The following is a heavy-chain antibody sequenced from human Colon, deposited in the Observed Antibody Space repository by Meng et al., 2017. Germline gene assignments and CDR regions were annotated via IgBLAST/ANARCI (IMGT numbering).Heavy chain of an antibody. J-gene: IGHJ2*01. CDR3: ARDPRITYKWYFDL. V-gene: IGHV4-30-4*01. Sequence: QVQLQESGPGLVKPSQTLSLTCSVSGASITTTDYYWTWIRQVTGKGLEWIGYVFHTGDTFYNPSLQSRLNITIDKSKNQFSLELKSVTAADTALYYCARDPRITYKWYFDLWGRGTLVTVSS. CDR1: GASITTTDYY. CDR2: VFHTGDT. D-gene: IGHD3-16*01.